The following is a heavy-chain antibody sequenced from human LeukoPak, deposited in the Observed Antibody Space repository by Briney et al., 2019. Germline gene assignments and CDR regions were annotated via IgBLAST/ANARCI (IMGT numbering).Heavy chain of an antibody. CDR1: GFTVSSNY. V-gene: IGHV3-53*01. CDR2: IYSSGST. J-gene: IGHJ4*02. CDR3: AKVAYYYDSSGYYYVDY. Sequence: GGSLRLSCAASGFTVSSNYMSWVRQAPGKGLEWVSVIYSSGSTCYADSVKGRFTISRDNSKNTLYLQMNSLRAEDTAEYYCAKVAYYYDSSGYYYVDYWGQGTLVTVSS. D-gene: IGHD3-22*01.